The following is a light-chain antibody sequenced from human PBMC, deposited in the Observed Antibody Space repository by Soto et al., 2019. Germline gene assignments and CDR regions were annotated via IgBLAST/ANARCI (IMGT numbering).Light chain of an antibody. J-gene: IGKJ3*01. Sequence: EIVLTQSPATLSLSPGERATLSCRASQSVNTFLAWYQQKPAQPPRLLIFDVSNRAAGIPARFSGSGSGTDFTLTISSLEPEDFATYYCQQRSDLFTFGPGT. V-gene: IGKV3-11*01. CDR3: QQRSDLFT. CDR2: DVS. CDR1: QSVNTF.